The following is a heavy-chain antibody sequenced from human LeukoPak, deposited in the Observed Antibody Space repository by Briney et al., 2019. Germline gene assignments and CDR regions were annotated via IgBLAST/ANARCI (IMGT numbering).Heavy chain of an antibody. J-gene: IGHJ5*02. D-gene: IGHD6-13*01. CDR3: ARVRYSSNWFDP. CDR1: GGSSSGYY. Sequence: SETLSLTCVLYGGSSSGYYWSWIRQPPGKGLEWIGEINHSGSTNYNPSLKSRVTISVDTSKNQFSLKLSSVTAADTAVYYCARVRYSSNWFDPWGQGTLVTVSS. CDR2: INHSGST. V-gene: IGHV4-34*01.